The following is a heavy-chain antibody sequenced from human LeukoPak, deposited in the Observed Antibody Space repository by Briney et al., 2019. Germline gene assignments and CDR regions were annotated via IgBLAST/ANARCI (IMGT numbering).Heavy chain of an antibody. CDR3: AKDLLQQLAFDY. D-gene: IGHD6-13*01. CDR2: IDPNSGGT. CDR1: GYTFTGYY. J-gene: IGHJ4*02. V-gene: IGHV1-2*02. Sequence: ASVKVSCTASGYTFTGYYMHWVRQAPGQGLEWMGWIDPNSGGTNYAQKFQGRVTMTRDTSISTAYMELSRLRSDDTAVYYCAKDLLQQLAFDYWGQGTLVTVSS.